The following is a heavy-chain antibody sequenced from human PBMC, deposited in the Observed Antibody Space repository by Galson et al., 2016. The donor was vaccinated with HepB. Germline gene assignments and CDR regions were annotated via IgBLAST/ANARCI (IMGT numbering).Heavy chain of an antibody. CDR2: TYYRSNKWFN. CDR3: ARATRPNEFSSSWDSDY. D-gene: IGHD6-13*01. Sequence: CAISGDSVSSNSATWNWIRQSPSRGLEWLGRTYYRSNKWFNDYVVSVKSRISINADTFKNQLSLQLNSATSEDTAVYYCARATRPNEFSSSWDSDYWGQGTLVTVSS. CDR1: GDSVSSNSAT. J-gene: IGHJ4*02. V-gene: IGHV6-1*01.